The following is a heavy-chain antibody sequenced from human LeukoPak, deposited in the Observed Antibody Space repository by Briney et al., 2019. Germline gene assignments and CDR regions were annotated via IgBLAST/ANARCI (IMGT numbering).Heavy chain of an antibody. J-gene: IGHJ5*02. D-gene: IGHD6-13*01. V-gene: IGHV5-51*01. Sequence: GESLKISCKGSGYSFTNYWIGWVREMPGKGLEGMGIIYPGDSDTRYSPSFQGQVTISADKSISTAYLQWSILKASDTAMYYCARTIYSSSWYGWFDPWGQGTLVTVSS. CDR3: ARTIYSSSWYGWFDP. CDR2: IYPGDSDT. CDR1: GYSFTNYW.